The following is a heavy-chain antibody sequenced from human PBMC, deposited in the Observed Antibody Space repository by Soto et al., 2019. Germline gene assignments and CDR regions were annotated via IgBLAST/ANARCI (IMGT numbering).Heavy chain of an antibody. CDR3: ASPAGSTPGSY. CDR2: ISGGGGST. J-gene: IGHJ4*02. D-gene: IGHD6-13*01. V-gene: IGHV3-23*01. Sequence: GGSLRLSCAASGFTFSNCAMNWVRQAPGKGLDWVSGISGGGGSTYYADSVKGRFTISRDNSKNTLYLQMNSLRVEDTAVYYCASPAGSTPGSYWGQGTLVTVSS. CDR1: GFTFSNCA.